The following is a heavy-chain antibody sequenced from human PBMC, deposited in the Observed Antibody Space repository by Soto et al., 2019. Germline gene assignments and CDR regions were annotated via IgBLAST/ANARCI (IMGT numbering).Heavy chain of an antibody. CDR3: ARVNYYDSSGYYFDY. CDR1: GGSISSYY. J-gene: IGHJ4*02. D-gene: IGHD3-22*01. CDR2: IYYSGST. Sequence: SETLSLTCTVSGGSISSYYWSWIRQPPGKGLEWIGYIYYSGSTNYNPSLKSRVTISVDTSKNQFSLKLSSVTAADTAVYYCARVNYYDSSGYYFDYWGQGTLVTVSS. V-gene: IGHV4-59*01.